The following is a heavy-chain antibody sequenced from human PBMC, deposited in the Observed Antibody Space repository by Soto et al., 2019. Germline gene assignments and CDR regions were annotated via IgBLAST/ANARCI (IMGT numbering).Heavy chain of an antibody. CDR3: ARGLDTAMVKGYYYYGMDV. CDR2: ISYDGSNK. V-gene: IGHV3-30-3*01. J-gene: IGHJ6*02. CDR1: GFTFSSYA. Sequence: SPTLSSAASGFTFSSYAMHWVRQAAGNGLEWVAVISYDGSNKYYADSVKGRFTISRDNSKNTLYLQMNSLRAEDTAVYYCARGLDTAMVKGYYYYGMDVWGQATTVTVS. D-gene: IGHD5-18*01.